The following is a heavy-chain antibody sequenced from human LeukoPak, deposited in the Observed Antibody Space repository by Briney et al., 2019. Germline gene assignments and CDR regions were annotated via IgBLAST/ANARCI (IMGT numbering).Heavy chain of an antibody. CDR2: INHSGGT. CDR1: GGSFSGYY. V-gene: IGHV4-34*01. J-gene: IGHJ4*02. D-gene: IGHD1-26*01. Sequence: SETLSLTCAVYGGSFSGYYWSWIRQPPGKGLEWIGEINHSGGTNYNPSLKSRVTISGDTSKNQFSLRLSSVTAADTAVYFCARHLRTFNSGSYYSTFDYWGQGTLVTVSS. CDR3: ARHLRTFNSGSYYSTFDY.